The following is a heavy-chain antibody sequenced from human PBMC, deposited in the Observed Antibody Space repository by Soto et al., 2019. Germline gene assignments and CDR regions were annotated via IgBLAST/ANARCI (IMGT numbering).Heavy chain of an antibody. D-gene: IGHD1-1*01. V-gene: IGHV3-23*01. J-gene: IGHJ6*02. Sequence: PGGSLRLSCEASGFTFSSYGVTWIRQAPGKGLEWVSAISGSGGSTFYADSLGGRFTITRDNSKNTLYLQMNSLRAEDTAVYYCARTGEDYYYYYGRDVWGQGTTVTVPS. CDR3: ARTGEDYYYYYGRDV. CDR2: ISGSGGST. CDR1: GFTFSSYG.